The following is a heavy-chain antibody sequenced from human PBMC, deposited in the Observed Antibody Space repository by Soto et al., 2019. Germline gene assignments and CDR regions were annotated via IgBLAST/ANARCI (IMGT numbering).Heavy chain of an antibody. CDR3: AVEYCSGGSCYYSY. J-gene: IGHJ4*02. CDR2: IIPIFGTA. V-gene: IGHV1-69*13. CDR1: GYTFTSYY. Sequence: ASVKVSCKASGYTFTSYYMHWVRQAPGQGLEWMGGIIPIFGTANYAQKFQGRVTITADESTSTAYMELSSLRSEDTAVYYCAVEYCSGGSCYYSYWGQGTLVTVSS. D-gene: IGHD2-15*01.